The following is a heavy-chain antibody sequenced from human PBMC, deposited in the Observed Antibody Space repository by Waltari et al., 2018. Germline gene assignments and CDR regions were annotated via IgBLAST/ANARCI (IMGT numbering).Heavy chain of an antibody. V-gene: IGHV3-7*01. Sequence: EVQLVESGGGLVQPGGSLRLSCAASGFTFSRSWMSWVRQAPGKGLEWVANIKQDGSEKYYVDSVKGRFTISRDNAKNSLYLQMNSLRAEDTAVYYCARDLEDYWGQGTLVTVSS. CDR2: IKQDGSEK. J-gene: IGHJ4*02. CDR1: GFTFSRSW. CDR3: ARDLEDY.